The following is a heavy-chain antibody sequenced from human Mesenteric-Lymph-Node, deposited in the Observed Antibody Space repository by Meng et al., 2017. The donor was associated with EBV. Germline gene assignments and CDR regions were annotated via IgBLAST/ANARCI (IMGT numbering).Heavy chain of an antibody. CDR2: IYHSGST. J-gene: IGHJ4*02. CDR1: GGPISSSYR. CDR3: ARSGATHGANLDY. Sequence: QVQLQESGPGLVKPSGTLSLTCAGSGGPISSSYRWSWVRQPPGKGLEWIGEIYHSGSTNYNPSLKSRVAISVDKSTNHFSLKLSSVTAADTAVYYCARSGATHGANLDYGGQGPRVTVYS. D-gene: IGHD1-26*01. V-gene: IGHV4-4*02.